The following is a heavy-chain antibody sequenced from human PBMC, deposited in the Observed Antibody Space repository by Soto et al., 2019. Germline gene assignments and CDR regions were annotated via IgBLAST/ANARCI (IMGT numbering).Heavy chain of an antibody. CDR3: ARNYDILTRPFDY. CDR2: IYYSGST. V-gene: IGHV4-59*08. D-gene: IGHD3-9*01. Sequence: SETLSLTCTVSGGSISSYYWSWIRQPPGKGLEWIGYIYYSGSTNYNPSLKSRVTISVDTSKNQFSLKLSSVTAADTAVYYCARNYDILTRPFDYWGQGTLVTVSS. CDR1: GGSISSYY. J-gene: IGHJ4*02.